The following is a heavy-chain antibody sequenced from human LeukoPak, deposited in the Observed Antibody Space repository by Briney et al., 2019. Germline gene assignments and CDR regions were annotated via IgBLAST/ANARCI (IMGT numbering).Heavy chain of an antibody. CDR2: INHSGST. CDR1: GGSFSGYY. D-gene: IGHD5-18*01. Sequence: SETLSLTCAVYGGSFSGYYWSWISQPPGKGLEWIGEINHSGSTNYNPSLKSRVTISVDTSKNQFSLKLSSVTAADTAVYYCARGRRGRIQLWLPPDYWGQGTLVTVSS. V-gene: IGHV4-34*01. J-gene: IGHJ4*02. CDR3: ARGRRGRIQLWLPPDY.